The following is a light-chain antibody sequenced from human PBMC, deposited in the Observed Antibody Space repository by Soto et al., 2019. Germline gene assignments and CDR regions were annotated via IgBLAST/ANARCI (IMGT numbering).Light chain of an antibody. CDR3: QQCYTSPST. V-gene: IGKV1-33*01. Sequence: DIQLTQSPSSLSASPVDRVTLTYKASQNINNYLNWYQQKPGKAPKLLIYGASNLETGVPSRFSGSGSGTDFTFTISSLQPEDFAAYYCQQCYTSPSTFGPGTKVDIK. CDR2: GAS. CDR1: QNINNY. J-gene: IGKJ3*01.